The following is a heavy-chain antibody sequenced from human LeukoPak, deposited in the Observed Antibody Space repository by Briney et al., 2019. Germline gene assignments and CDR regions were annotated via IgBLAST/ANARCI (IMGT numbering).Heavy chain of an antibody. CDR1: GYTFTTYY. CDR3: ATTLIQGGSYYFDY. Sequence: ASVKVSCKTSGYTFTTYYIHWVRQAPGQGFEWMGIINPSSGTTNYAQNFQGRVTMTRDTSTSTGYMELSSLRSEDTAIYFCATTLIQGGSYYFDYWGQGALVTVSS. V-gene: IGHV1-46*01. J-gene: IGHJ4*02. CDR2: INPSSGTT. D-gene: IGHD1-26*01.